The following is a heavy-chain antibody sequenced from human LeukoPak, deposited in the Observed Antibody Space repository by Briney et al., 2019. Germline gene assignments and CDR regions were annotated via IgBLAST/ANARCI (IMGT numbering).Heavy chain of an antibody. CDR1: GGSISSGGYY. V-gene: IGHV4-30-2*01. CDR2: IYHSGST. Sequence: SETLSLTCTVSGGSISSGGYYWSWIRQPPGKGLEWIGYIYHSGSTYYNPSLKSRVTISVDRSKNQFSLKLSSVTAADTAVYYCARVMEWEPQYWFDPWGKGTTVTVSS. CDR3: ARVMEWEPQYWFDP. J-gene: IGHJ6*04. D-gene: IGHD1-26*01.